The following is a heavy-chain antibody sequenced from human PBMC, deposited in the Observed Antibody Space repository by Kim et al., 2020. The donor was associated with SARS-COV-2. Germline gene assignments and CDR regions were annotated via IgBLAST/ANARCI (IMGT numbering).Heavy chain of an antibody. CDR3: ARSEYQLLLGWFDP. J-gene: IGHJ5*02. CDR1: GFTVSSNY. D-gene: IGHD2-2*01. V-gene: IGHV3-66*01. Sequence: GGSLRLSCAASGFTVSSNYMSWVRQAPGKGLEWVSVIYSGGSTYYADSVKGRFTISRDNSKNTLYLQMNSLRAEDTAVYYCARSEYQLLLGWFDPWGQGTLVTVSS. CDR2: IYSGGST.